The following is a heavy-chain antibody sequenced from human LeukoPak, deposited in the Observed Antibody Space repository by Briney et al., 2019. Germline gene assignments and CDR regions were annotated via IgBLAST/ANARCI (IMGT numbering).Heavy chain of an antibody. Sequence: GASVTVSCKASGYTFTNYGISWVRQAPGQGGEGMGWISAYNGNTNYAQKLQGRVTMTTDTSTSTAYMELRSLRSDDTAVYYCARAEEQGTGFDYWGQGTLVTVSS. CDR3: ARAEEQGTGFDY. CDR1: GYTFTNYG. CDR2: ISAYNGNT. V-gene: IGHV1-18*01. J-gene: IGHJ4*02. D-gene: IGHD1-1*01.